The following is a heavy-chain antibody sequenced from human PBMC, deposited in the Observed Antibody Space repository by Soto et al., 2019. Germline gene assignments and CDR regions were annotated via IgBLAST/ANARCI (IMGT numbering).Heavy chain of an antibody. V-gene: IGHV3-7*01. CDR1: GFTFSSYW. CDR3: ARDRWGITSFGVEDHDAFDI. D-gene: IGHD3-3*01. CDR2: IKQDGSEK. Sequence: GGSLRLSCAASGFTFSSYWMSWVRQAPGKGLEWVANIKQDGSEKYYVDSVKGRFTISRDNAKNSLYLQMNSLSAEDTAVYYCARDRWGITSFGVEDHDAFDIWGQGTMVTVSS. J-gene: IGHJ3*02.